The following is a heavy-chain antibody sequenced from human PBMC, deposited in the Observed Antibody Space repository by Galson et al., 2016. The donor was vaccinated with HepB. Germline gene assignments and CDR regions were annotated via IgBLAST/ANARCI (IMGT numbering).Heavy chain of an antibody. J-gene: IGHJ6*02. CDR3: ARVNPRVPAPGTYVMDV. V-gene: IGHV4-34*01. Sequence: SETLSLTCAVSGGSFSPYSWSWIHQSPGKGLEWIGEIDHSGDTNYNPSLKSRVTISVDTSNNHFSLDLTSVTAADTAVYYCARVNPRVPAPGTYVMDVWGQGTTVTVSS. D-gene: IGHD6-13*01. CDR2: IDHSGDT. CDR1: GGSFSPYS.